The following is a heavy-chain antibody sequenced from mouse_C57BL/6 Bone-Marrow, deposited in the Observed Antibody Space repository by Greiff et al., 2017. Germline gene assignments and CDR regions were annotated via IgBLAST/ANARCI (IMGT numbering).Heavy chain of an antibody. V-gene: IGHV1-80*01. Sequence: QVQLQQSGAELVKPGASVKISCKASGYAFSSYWMNWVKQRPGKGLEWIGQIYPGDGDTNYNGKFKGKATLTVDKSSSTAYMELRSLTSEDSAVYYCARDPITLGYFDVWGTGTTVTVSS. CDR2: IYPGDGDT. CDR1: GYAFSSYW. CDR3: ARDPITLGYFDV. J-gene: IGHJ1*03. D-gene: IGHD1-1*02.